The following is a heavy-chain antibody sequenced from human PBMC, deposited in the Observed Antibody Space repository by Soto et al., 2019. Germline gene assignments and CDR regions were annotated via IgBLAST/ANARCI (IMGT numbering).Heavy chain of an antibody. V-gene: IGHV3-7*05. J-gene: IGHJ4*02. D-gene: IGHD1-26*01. CDR1: GFTFSSYW. Sequence: GGFLRLSCAASGFTFSSYWMSWVRQAPGKGLEWVANIKQDGSEKYYVDSVKGRFTISRDNAKNSLYLQMNSLRAEDTAVYYCARSGSYYGGVFDYWGQGTLVTVSS. CDR2: IKQDGSEK. CDR3: ARSGSYYGGVFDY.